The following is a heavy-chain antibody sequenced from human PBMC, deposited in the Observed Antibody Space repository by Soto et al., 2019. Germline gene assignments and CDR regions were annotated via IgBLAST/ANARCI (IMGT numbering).Heavy chain of an antibody. CDR2: ISSSGSTI. J-gene: IGHJ6*02. Sequence: GGSLRLSCAASGFTFSDYYMSWIRQAPGKGLEWVSYISSSGSTIYYADSVKGRFTISRAKAKNSLYLQMNSLRAEDTAVYYCARDLGEFGPVPPFKVLFGCMDVWSQGTTVTVSS. CDR3: ARDLGEFGPVPPFKVLFGCMDV. V-gene: IGHV3-11*01. CDR1: GFTFSDYY. D-gene: IGHD3-16*01.